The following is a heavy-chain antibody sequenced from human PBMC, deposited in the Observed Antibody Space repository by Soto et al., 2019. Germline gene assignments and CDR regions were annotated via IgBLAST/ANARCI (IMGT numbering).Heavy chain of an antibody. J-gene: IGHJ4*02. D-gene: IGHD3-22*01. CDR3: ATDDRGEMSKLGYSHY. CDR1: GGTFSSYA. CDR2: IITLFETP. Sequence: HVQLVQSGAEVKKPGSSVKVSCKASGGTFSSYAFSGVRQAPGHGLEWMGGIITLFETPNYAQKFQSRLTIPADDSTRTASMELSSLRSEDTAVYYCATDDRGEMSKLGYSHYWVQGTRVTVSS. V-gene: IGHV1-69*01.